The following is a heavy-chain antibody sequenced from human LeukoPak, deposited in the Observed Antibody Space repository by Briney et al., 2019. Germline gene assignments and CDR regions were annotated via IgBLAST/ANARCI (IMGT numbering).Heavy chain of an antibody. CDR3: SRSRWLRSGAMDV. J-gene: IGHJ6*02. V-gene: IGHV1-8*01. Sequence: GASVKVSCRASGYTFTSYDINWVRQATGQGLEWLGWMNPNSGDTLYAQKFQGRFTMTRNTSISTAYMELSSLRSDDTAVFYCSRSRWLRSGAMDVWGQGTTVIVSS. CDR1: GYTFTSYD. CDR2: MNPNSGDT. D-gene: IGHD5-12*01.